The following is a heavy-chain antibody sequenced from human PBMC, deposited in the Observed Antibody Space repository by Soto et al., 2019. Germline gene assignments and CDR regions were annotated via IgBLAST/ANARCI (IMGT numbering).Heavy chain of an antibody. CDR2: IWYDGSNK. CDR1: GFTFSSYG. V-gene: IGHV3-33*01. J-gene: IGHJ6*02. Sequence: LRLSCAASGFTFSSYGMHWVRQAPGKGLEWVAVIWYDGSNKYYADSVKGRFTISRDNSKNTLYLQMNSLRAEDTAVYYCAREYLSIAVAGTFYYYYGMDVWGQGTTVTVSS. D-gene: IGHD6-19*01. CDR3: AREYLSIAVAGTFYYYYGMDV.